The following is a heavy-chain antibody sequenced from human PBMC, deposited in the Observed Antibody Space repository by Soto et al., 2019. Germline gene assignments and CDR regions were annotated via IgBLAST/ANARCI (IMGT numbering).Heavy chain of an antibody. Sequence: EVQLVESGGGLVQPGGSLRLSCVASGFTFDYYWMHWVRQAPGEGLMWVSRLQTDGSHPAYADSVKGRFTISRDNAKSTLYRQMNNLRAEDTGVYVCARGGDPDYWGQGTLVTVSS. D-gene: IGHD2-21*02. CDR1: GFTFDYYW. CDR2: LQTDGSHP. J-gene: IGHJ4*02. CDR3: ARGGDPDY. V-gene: IGHV3-74*01.